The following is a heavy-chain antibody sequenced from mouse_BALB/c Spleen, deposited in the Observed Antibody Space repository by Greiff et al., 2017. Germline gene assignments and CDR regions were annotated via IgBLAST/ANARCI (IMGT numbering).Heavy chain of an antibody. D-gene: IGHD2-14*01. J-gene: IGHJ4*01. CDR1: GFTFSSFG. CDR2: ISSGSSTI. Sequence: EVQLQESGGGLVQPGGSRKLSCAASGFTFSSFGMHWVRQAPGKGLEWVAYISSGSSTIYYADTVKGRFTISRDNPKNTLFLQMTSLRSEDTAMYDCARYYRYDAMDYWGQGTSVTVSS. CDR3: ARYYRYDAMDY. V-gene: IGHV5-17*02.